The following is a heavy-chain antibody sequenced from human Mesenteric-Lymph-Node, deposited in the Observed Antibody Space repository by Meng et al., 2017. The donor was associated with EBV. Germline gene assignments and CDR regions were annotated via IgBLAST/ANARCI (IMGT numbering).Heavy chain of an antibody. CDR2: TYYWSNWYN. CDR3: ARSGSSGWIDY. D-gene: IGHD6-19*01. Sequence: QDHLQQQGPGLVKLQPVLPLPCRISGDSLSSHRAAWSWIRQSPSRGLEWLGKTYYWSNWYNGYAVSVKSRITINPDTSKNQFSLQLNSVTPEDTAMYYCARSGSSGWIDYWGQGTLVTVSS. J-gene: IGHJ4*02. V-gene: IGHV6-1*01. CDR1: GDSLSSHRAA.